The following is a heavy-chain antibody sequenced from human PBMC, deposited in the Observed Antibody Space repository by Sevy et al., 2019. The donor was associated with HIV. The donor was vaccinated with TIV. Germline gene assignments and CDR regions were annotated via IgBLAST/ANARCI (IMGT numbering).Heavy chain of an antibody. CDR3: AGILGDLFDY. CDR1: GFTFSSYA. Sequence: GGSLRLSCAASGFTFSSYAMSWVRQAPGKGLEWVSDISGSGGSTYYADSVKGRFTISRDNSKNTLYLQMNSLRAEDTAVYYCAGILGDLFDYWGQGTLVTVSS. J-gene: IGHJ4*02. D-gene: IGHD3-3*01. CDR2: ISGSGGST. V-gene: IGHV3-23*01.